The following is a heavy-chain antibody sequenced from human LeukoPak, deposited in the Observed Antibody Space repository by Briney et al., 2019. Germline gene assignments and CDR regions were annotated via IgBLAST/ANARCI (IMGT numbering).Heavy chain of an antibody. J-gene: IGHJ4*02. CDR3: AKLGITNYDFWSGYFDF. CDR2: ISGSGGST. CDR1: GFTFSSYA. V-gene: IGHV3-23*01. D-gene: IGHD3-3*01. Sequence: PGGSLRLSCAASGFTFSSYAMSWVRQAPGKGLEWVSAISGSGGSTYCADSVKGRFTISRDNSKNTLYLQMNSLRVEDTAMYYCAKLGITNYDFWSGYFDFWGQGTLVTVSS.